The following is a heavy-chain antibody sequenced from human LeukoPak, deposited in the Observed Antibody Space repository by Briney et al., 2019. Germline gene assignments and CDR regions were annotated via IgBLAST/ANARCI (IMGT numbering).Heavy chain of an antibody. CDR3: ARVRSYSSSSYSDY. CDR2: ISSSSSTI. CDR1: GFTFSSYS. Sequence: GGSLRLSCAASGFTFSSYSMNWVRQAPGKGLEWVSYISSSSSTIYYADSVKGRFTISRDNAKNSLYLQMNSLRAEDTAVYYCARVRSYSSSSYSDYWGQGTLVTVSS. D-gene: IGHD6-6*01. V-gene: IGHV3-48*01. J-gene: IGHJ4*02.